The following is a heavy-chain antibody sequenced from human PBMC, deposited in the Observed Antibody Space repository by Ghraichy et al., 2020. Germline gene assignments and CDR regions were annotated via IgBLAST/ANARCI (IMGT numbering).Heavy chain of an antibody. V-gene: IGHV3-48*02. CDR2: ISSSSSTI. CDR3: ARGGIRDFAQ. D-gene: IGHD6-13*01. Sequence: GGSLRLSCAASGFTFSSYSMNWVRQAPGKGLEWVSYISSSSSTIYYADSVKGRFTISRDNAKNSLYLQMNRLRDEDTAVYYCARGGIRDFAQWGQGTLVTVSS. CDR1: GFTFSSYS. J-gene: IGHJ4*02.